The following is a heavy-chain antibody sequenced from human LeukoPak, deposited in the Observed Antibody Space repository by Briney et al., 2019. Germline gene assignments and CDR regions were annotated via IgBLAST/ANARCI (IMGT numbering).Heavy chain of an antibody. D-gene: IGHD3-22*01. CDR1: GYTFTGYY. Sequence: ASVKVSCKASGYTFTGYYMHWVRQAPGQGLEWMGWINPNSGGTNYAQKFQGRVTMTRDTSIGTAYMELRSLRSDDTAVYYCARDLSSYYYDSSGYYPIGYWGQGTLVTVSS. J-gene: IGHJ4*02. V-gene: IGHV1-2*02. CDR2: INPNSGGT. CDR3: ARDLSSYYYDSSGYYPIGY.